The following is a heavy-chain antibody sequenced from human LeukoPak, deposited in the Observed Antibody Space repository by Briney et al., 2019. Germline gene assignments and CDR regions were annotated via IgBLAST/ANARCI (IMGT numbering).Heavy chain of an antibody. D-gene: IGHD2-2*02. CDR1: GFTFSSYA. J-gene: IGHJ3*02. CDR2: ISGSGGST. CDR3: AKGVGYCSSTSCYREWGAFDI. Sequence: PGGSLRLSCAASGFTFSSYAMSWVRQAPGKGLEWVSAISGSGGSTYYADSVKGRFTISRDNSKNTLYLQMNSLRAEDTAVYYCAKGVGYCSSTSCYREWGAFDIWGQGTMVTVSS. V-gene: IGHV3-23*01.